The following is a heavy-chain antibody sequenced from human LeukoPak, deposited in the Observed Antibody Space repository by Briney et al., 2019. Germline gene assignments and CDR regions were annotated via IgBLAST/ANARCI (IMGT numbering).Heavy chain of an antibody. CDR1: GFTFSSYA. D-gene: IGHD6-19*01. V-gene: IGHV3-23*01. CDR2: ISGSGGST. J-gene: IGHJ4*02. CDR3: AKESGYSIDWYDY. Sequence: GSLRLSCAASGFTFSSYAMSWVRQAPGKGLEWVSTISGSGGSTYSTDSVKGRFTISRDNSKNTLYLQMNGLRAEDTAVYYCAKESGYSIDWYDYWGQGTLVTVSS.